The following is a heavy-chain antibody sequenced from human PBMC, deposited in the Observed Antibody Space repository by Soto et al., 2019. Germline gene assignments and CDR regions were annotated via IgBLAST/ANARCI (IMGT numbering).Heavy chain of an antibody. D-gene: IGHD3-3*01. CDR2: IFSNDEK. V-gene: IGHV2-26*01. J-gene: IGHJ4*02. CDR1: GFSLSNARMG. Sequence: QVTLKESGPVLVKPTETLTLTCTVSGFSLSNARMGVSWIRQPPVKALEWLAHIFSNDEKSYSTSLKSRLTISKDTSKSQVVLTMTNMDPVDTATYYCARIQTDLRFLNWGQGTLVTVSS. CDR3: ARIQTDLRFLN.